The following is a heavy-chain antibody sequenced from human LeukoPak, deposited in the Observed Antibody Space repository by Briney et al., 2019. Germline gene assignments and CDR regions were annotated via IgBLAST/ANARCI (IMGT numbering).Heavy chain of an antibody. CDR2: IKRDGSEK. CDR1: GFTFSSYW. Sequence: GALRLSCAASGFTFSSYWMSWVRQAPGKGLEWVANIKRDGSEKYYVDSVKGRFTISRDNAKNSLYLQMNSLRAEDTAVYYCARVFPYYYDSSGYYYDGTFDYWGQGTLVTVSS. CDR3: ARVFPYYYDSSGYYYDGTFDY. D-gene: IGHD3-22*01. J-gene: IGHJ4*02. V-gene: IGHV3-7*03.